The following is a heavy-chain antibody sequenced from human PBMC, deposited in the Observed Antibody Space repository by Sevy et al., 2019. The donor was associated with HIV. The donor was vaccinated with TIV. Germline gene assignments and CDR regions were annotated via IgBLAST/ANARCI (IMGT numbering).Heavy chain of an antibody. CDR1: GYTFTGYY. Sequence: ASVKVSCKASGYTFTGYYMHWVRQAPGQGLEWMGRINPNSGGTNYAQKFQGRVTMTRDTSISTAYMGLSRLRSDDTAVYYCARDLVQYSSRTHGAFDIWGQGTMVTVSS. CDR3: ARDLVQYSSRTHGAFDI. V-gene: IGHV1-2*06. CDR2: INPNSGGT. J-gene: IGHJ3*02. D-gene: IGHD6-6*01.